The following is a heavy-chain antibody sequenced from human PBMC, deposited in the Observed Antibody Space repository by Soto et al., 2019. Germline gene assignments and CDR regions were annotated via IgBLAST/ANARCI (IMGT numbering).Heavy chain of an antibody. Sequence: QVQLVQSGAEVKKPGASVKVSCKASGYTFTSYGISWVRQAPGQGLEWMGWISAYNGNTNYAQKLQGRVTMTTDTSTSTAYMELRSLRSDDTAVYYCARISKGYFDWLVGAFDIWGQGTMVTVSS. CDR2: ISAYNGNT. CDR1: GYTFTSYG. CDR3: ARISKGYFDWLVGAFDI. V-gene: IGHV1-18*01. J-gene: IGHJ3*02. D-gene: IGHD3-9*01.